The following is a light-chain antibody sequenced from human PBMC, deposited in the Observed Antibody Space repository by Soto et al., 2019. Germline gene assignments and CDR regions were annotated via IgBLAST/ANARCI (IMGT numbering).Light chain of an antibody. V-gene: IGKV3-20*01. CDR2: GAS. CDR3: QQYGTSPQT. CDR1: QSVSSSY. J-gene: IGKJ1*01. Sequence: EIVLTQSPGTLSLSPGERATLSCRASQSVSSSYLAWYQHRPDQAPRRLIFGASSRAAGIPDRFSGSGSGTDFTLTISGLEPEDFALYYCQQYGTSPQTFGQGTRVEIK.